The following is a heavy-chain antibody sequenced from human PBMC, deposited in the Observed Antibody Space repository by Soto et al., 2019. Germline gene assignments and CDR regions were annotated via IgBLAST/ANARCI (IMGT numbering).Heavy chain of an antibody. V-gene: IGHV3-30-3*01. D-gene: IGHD2-21*02. CDR3: ESETVVTARTPVWDY. Sequence: QVQLVESGGGVVQPGRSLRLSCAASGFTFSSYAMHWVRQAPGKGLEWVAVISYDGSNKYYADSVKGRFTISRDNSKNPMNLQMNSMRAEDTAVYYCESETVVTARTPVWDYWGQGTLVTVSS. CDR2: ISYDGSNK. CDR1: GFTFSSYA. J-gene: IGHJ4*02.